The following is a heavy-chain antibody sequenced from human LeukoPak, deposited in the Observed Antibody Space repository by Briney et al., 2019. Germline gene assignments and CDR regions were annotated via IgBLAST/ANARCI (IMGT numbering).Heavy chain of an antibody. CDR2: IRYDGSNK. CDR1: GFTFSSYG. J-gene: IGHJ4*02. V-gene: IGHV3-30*02. Sequence: PGGSLRLSCAASGFTFSSYGMHWVRQAPGKGLEWVAFIRYDGSNKYYADSVKGRFTISRDNSKNTLYLQMNSLRAEDTAVYYCAKDGGASSSWSTTFDYWGQGTLVTVSS. D-gene: IGHD6-13*01. CDR3: AKDGGASSSWSTTFDY.